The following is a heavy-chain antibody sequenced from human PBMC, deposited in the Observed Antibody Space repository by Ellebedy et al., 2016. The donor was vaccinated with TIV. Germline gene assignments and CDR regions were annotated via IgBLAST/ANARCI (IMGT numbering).Heavy chain of an antibody. CDR2: ISGSGGTT. Sequence: GESLKISCSASGFTVSSYAMSWVRQAPGKGLEWVSGISGSGGTTYYADSVKGRFTISRDNSKNTLYLQMNSLRAEDTAVYYCAKGSGSYPVLHPTDYWGQGTLVTVSS. J-gene: IGHJ4*02. CDR1: GFTVSSYA. V-gene: IGHV3-23*01. D-gene: IGHD1-26*01. CDR3: AKGSGSYPVLHPTDY.